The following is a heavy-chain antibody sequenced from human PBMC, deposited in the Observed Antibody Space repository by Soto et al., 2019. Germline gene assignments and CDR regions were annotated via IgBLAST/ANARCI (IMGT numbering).Heavy chain of an antibody. V-gene: IGHV6-1*01. CDR2: TYYRSKWYN. D-gene: IGHD6-13*01. Sequence: PSQTLSLTCAISGSSVSSNIAAWNCIRQSPSRGLEWLGRTYYRSKWYNDYAVSVKSRITINPDTSKNQFSLQLNSVTPEGTAVYYCARGGSSSWYYFDYWGQGTMVTVSS. CDR1: GSSVSSNIAA. J-gene: IGHJ4*02. CDR3: ARGGSSSWYYFDY.